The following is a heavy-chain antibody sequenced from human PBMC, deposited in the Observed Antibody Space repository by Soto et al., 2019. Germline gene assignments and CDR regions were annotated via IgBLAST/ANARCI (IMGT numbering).Heavy chain of an antibody. D-gene: IGHD3-10*01. CDR2: ISSYGGSI. CDR1: GFTIGAFG. J-gene: IGHJ6*03. CDR3: ARDVGSGNYYKGVYYYYYMDV. V-gene: IGHV3-64*01. Sequence: EVQLVESGGGLAQPGAPLRRSCAASGFTIGAFGFPWSTQVPGKALEYISAISSYGGSIYYANSVKGRFTISRDNSKNTLYLQMGSLRAEDMGVYYCARDVGSGNYYKGVYYYYYMDVWGKGTTVTVSS.